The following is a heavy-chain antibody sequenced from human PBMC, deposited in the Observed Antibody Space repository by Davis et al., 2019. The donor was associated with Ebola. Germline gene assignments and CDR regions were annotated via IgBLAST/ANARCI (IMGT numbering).Heavy chain of an antibody. Sequence: SETLSLTCAVSGGSFSGYFWSWIRQPTGKGMEWLGQISQSGVTNYNPSLKSRVTISVDTSKNQFSLKLSSVTAADTAVYYCARGKKRYYDFWSGTMDVWGQGTTVTVSS. CDR2: ISQSGVT. V-gene: IGHV4-34*01. D-gene: IGHD3-3*01. CDR1: GGSFSGYF. J-gene: IGHJ6*02. CDR3: ARGKKRYYDFWSGTMDV.